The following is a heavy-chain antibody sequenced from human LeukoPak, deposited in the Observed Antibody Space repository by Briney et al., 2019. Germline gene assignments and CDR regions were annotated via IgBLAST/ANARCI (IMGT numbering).Heavy chain of an antibody. D-gene: IGHD4-11*01. J-gene: IGHJ4*02. Sequence: GGSLRLSCAASGFTFSSYAMSWVRQAPGKGLEWVSAISGSGGSTYYADSVKGRFTISRDNSKNTLYLQMNSLRAEDTAVYYCARAYSNYVDFDYWGQGTLVTVSS. CDR1: GFTFSSYA. CDR2: ISGSGGST. CDR3: ARAYSNYVDFDY. V-gene: IGHV3-23*01.